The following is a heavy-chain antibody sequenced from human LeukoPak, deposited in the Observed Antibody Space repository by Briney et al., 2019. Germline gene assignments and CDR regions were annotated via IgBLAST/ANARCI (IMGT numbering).Heavy chain of an antibody. J-gene: IGHJ4*02. D-gene: IGHD2-21*01. CDR2: INSDGSST. Sequence: GGSLRLSCAASGFTFSSYWMHWVRQAPGKGLVWVSRINSDGSSTSYADSVKGRFTISRDNSKNTLYLQMNSLGAEDTAVYYCAKFLPTHIVVANYYFDYWGQGTLVTVSS. CDR1: GFTFSSYW. V-gene: IGHV3-74*01. CDR3: AKFLPTHIVVANYYFDY.